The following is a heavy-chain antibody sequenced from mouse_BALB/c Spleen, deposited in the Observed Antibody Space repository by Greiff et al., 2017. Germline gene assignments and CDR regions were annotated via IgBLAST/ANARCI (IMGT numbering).Heavy chain of an antibody. CDR3: ARQLDGSSYYYAMDY. CDR1: GFTFSSYG. J-gene: IGHJ4*01. CDR2: ISSGGSYT. Sequence: EVQRVESGGDLVKPGGSLKLSCAASGFTFSSYGMSWVRQTPDKRLEWVATISSGGSYTYYPDSVKGRFTISRDNAKNTLYLQMSSLKSEDTAMYYCARQLDGSSYYYAMDYWGQGTSVTVSS. D-gene: IGHD1-1*01. V-gene: IGHV5-6*01.